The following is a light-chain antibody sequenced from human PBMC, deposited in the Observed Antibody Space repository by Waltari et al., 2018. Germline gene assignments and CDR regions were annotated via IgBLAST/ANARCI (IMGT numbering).Light chain of an antibody. CDR1: QSVSSN. V-gene: IGKV3-15*01. CDR3: QQYNNWPPVVWT. J-gene: IGKJ1*01. CDR2: GAS. Sequence: EIVMTQSPATLSVSPGERATLSCRASQSVSSNLAWYQQKPGQAPRLLIYGASTRATGIPARFSGSGSGTEFTLTISSLVSEDFAVYYCQQYNNWPPVVWTFGQGTRVEIK.